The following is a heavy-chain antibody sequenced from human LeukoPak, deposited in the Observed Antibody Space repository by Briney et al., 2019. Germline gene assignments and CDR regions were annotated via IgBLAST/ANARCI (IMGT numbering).Heavy chain of an antibody. CDR1: GFTFSYAW. J-gene: IGHJ4*02. CDR2: IKQDGSEK. Sequence: TGGSLRLSCTASGFTFSYAWMNWVRQAPGKGLEWVANIKQDGSEKNYVDSVKGRFTISRDNAENSLDLQMKSLRAEDTAVYYCARGVGQQLPFDCWGQGTLVTVSS. D-gene: IGHD6-13*01. CDR3: ARGVGQQLPFDC. V-gene: IGHV3-7*04.